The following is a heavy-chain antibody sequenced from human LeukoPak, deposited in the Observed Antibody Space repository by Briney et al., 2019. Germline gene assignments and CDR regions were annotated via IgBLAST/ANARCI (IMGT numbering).Heavy chain of an antibody. CDR1: GYTLTDYY. J-gene: IGHJ4*02. Sequence: ASVKVSCKASGYTLTDYYMHWVRQAPGQGLEWMGRINPNSGGTNYAQKFQGRVTMTRDTSISTVYMELSRLRSDDTAVYYCARDEGIGGDSSGYFGYWGQGTLVTVSS. V-gene: IGHV1-2*06. CDR2: INPNSGGT. CDR3: ARDEGIGGDSSGYFGY. D-gene: IGHD3-22*01.